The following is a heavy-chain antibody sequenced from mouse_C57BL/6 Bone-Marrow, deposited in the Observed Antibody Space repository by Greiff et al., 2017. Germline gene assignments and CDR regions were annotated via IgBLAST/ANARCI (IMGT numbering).Heavy chain of an antibody. D-gene: IGHD1-1*01. J-gene: IGHJ3*01. V-gene: IGHV5-4*01. Sequence: EVHLVESGGGLVKPGGSLKLSCAASGFTFSSYAMSWVRQTPEKRLEWVATISDGGSYTYYPDTVNGRFTLSRDNAKNNLYLHMSHLKSEDTAMYYCASPSSPFAYWGQGTLVTVSA. CDR3: ASPSSPFAY. CDR1: GFTFSSYA. CDR2: ISDGGSYT.